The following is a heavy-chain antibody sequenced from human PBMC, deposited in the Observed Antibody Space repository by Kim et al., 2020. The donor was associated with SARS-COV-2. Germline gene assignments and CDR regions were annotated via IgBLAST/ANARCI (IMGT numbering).Heavy chain of an antibody. CDR3: TRDKSQPGYF. J-gene: IGHJ4*02. Sequence: GGSLRLSCAASGFAFSRYCMHWVRQAPGEGLEWVAVIDCDGSNTNYADAVEGRFTISRDNAKNTLYLQMSSLRAEDTAMYYCTRDKSQPGYFCGQG. CDR1: GFAFSRYC. CDR2: IDCDGSNT. V-gene: IGHV3-33*01. D-gene: IGHD7-27*01.